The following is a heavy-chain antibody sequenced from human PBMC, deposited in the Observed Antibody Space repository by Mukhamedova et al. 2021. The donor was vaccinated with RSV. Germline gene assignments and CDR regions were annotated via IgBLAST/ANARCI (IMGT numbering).Heavy chain of an antibody. Sequence: EYMGGIIPIFGTANYAQKFQGRVTITADKSTSTAYMELSSLRSEDTAVYYCARNGLVAGRYGFGYWGQETLVTVSS. CDR2: IIPIFGTA. V-gene: IGHV1-69*06. D-gene: IGHD6-19*01. J-gene: IGHJ4*02. CDR3: ARNGLVAGRYGFGY.